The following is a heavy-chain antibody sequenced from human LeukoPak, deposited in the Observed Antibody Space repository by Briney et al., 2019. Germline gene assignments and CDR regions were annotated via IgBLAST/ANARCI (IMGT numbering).Heavy chain of an antibody. CDR1: GGTFSSYT. D-gene: IGHD3-3*01. CDR2: IIPILGIA. Sequence: SVKVSCKASGGTFSSYTISWVRQAPGQGLEWMGRIIPILGIASYAQKFQGRVTITADKSTSTAYMELSSLRSEDTAVYYCARESLTIFGVVIMDYWGQGTLVTVSS. J-gene: IGHJ4*02. V-gene: IGHV1-69*04. CDR3: ARESLTIFGVVIMDY.